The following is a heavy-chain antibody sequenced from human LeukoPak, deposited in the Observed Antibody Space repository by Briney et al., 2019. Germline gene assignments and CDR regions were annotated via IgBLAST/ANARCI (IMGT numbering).Heavy chain of an antibody. J-gene: IGHJ4*02. Sequence: GRSLRLSCAASGFTFDNYAMHWVRQAPGKGLERLSIICWNSGYIGYEDSVKGRFTFSRDNAKTSLDLQMNSLRAEDTAFYYCAKVRGTYSSGYFFDYWGQGTLVTVSS. CDR1: GFTFDNYA. CDR2: ICWNSGYI. CDR3: AKVRGTYSSGYFFDY. V-gene: IGHV3-9*01. D-gene: IGHD6-19*01.